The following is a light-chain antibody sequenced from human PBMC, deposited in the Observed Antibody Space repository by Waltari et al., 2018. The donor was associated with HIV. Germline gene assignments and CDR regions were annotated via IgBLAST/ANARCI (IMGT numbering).Light chain of an antibody. CDR2: DVS. J-gene: IGLJ3*02. CDR1: TVDVVVLYF. Sequence: QSALTQPASVPGPPGQSIPFSCTGPTVDVVVLYFVSWYQKHPGKAPRLIIYDVSHRPSGVSDSFSGSKSGNTASLTISGLQAEDEADYYCTSYASITSWVFGGGTKVTVL. V-gene: IGLV2-14*03. CDR3: TSYASITSWV.